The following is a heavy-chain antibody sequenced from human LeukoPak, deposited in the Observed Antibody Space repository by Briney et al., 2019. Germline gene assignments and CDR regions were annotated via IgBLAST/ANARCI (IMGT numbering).Heavy chain of an antibody. CDR1: GFNFKNNY. J-gene: IGHJ6*03. Sequence: GGSLRLSCAASGFNFKNNYMSWVRQAPGKGLEWVSAISGSGGSTYYADSVKGRFTISRDNSKNTLYLQMNSLRAEDTAVYYCAKTRLLWFGELLNKNYYYMDVWGKGTTVTVSS. D-gene: IGHD3-10*01. V-gene: IGHV3-23*01. CDR3: AKTRLLWFGELLNKNYYYMDV. CDR2: ISGSGGST.